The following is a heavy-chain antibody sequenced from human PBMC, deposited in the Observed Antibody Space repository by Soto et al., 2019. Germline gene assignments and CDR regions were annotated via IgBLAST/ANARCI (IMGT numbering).Heavy chain of an antibody. CDR2: ISGSGGST. D-gene: IGHD3-10*01. CDR3: AKDSSLTNYGSGSYYTPQFDY. J-gene: IGHJ4*02. CDR1: GFTFSSYA. V-gene: IGHV3-23*01. Sequence: PGGSLRLSCAASGFTFSSYAMSWVRQAPGKGLEWVSAISGSGGSTYYADSVKGRFTISRDNSKNTLYLQMNSLRAEDTAVYYCAKDSSLTNYGSGSYYTPQFDYCGQGTLVTVSS.